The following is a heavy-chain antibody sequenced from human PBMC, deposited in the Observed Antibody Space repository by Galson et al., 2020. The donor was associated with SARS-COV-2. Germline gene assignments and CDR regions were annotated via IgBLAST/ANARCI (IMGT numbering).Heavy chain of an antibody. CDR3: ATTALGFSWDQ. CDR2: ISHGGDT. J-gene: IGHJ4*02. Sequence: SETLSLTCAVSAGSIGSSNWWTCVRLPPGQGLEWIGEISHGGDTNYNPSFRSRVTMPLDTSRNQFSLNLASVTAADTAIYYCATTALGFSWDQWGRGTLVTVSS. V-gene: IGHV4-4*02. D-gene: IGHD3-3*01. CDR1: AGSIGSSNW.